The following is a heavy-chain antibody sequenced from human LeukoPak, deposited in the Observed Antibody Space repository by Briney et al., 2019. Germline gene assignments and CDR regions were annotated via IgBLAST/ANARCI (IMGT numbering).Heavy chain of an antibody. D-gene: IGHD3-10*01. J-gene: IGHJ3*02. V-gene: IGHV4-59*01. CDR3: AREIGYYGSGTILGAFDI. Sequence: SETLSLTCTVSGGSISNYYWSWIRQPPGKGLEWIGYIYYSGSTNYNPSLKSRVTISVDTSKNQFSLKLSSVTAADTAVYYCAREIGYYGSGTILGAFDIWGQGTMVTVSS. CDR1: GGSISNYY. CDR2: IYYSGST.